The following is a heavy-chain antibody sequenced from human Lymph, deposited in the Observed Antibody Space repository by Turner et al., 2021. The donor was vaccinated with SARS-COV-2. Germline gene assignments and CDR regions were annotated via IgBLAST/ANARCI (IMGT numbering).Heavy chain of an antibody. CDR3: ARDGWSESSPAWWFDP. V-gene: IGHV1-69*12. D-gene: IGHD1-26*01. J-gene: IGHJ5*02. CDR2: INPIFGTA. CDR1: GGTFSKYT. Sequence: QVQLVQSGAEVKKPGSSVKVSCKASGGTFSKYTISWVRQAPGQGLEWMGGINPIFGTANYAQKFQGRVTITADESTTTAYMELSSLRSEDTAVYYCARDGWSESSPAWWFDPWGQGTLVTVSS.